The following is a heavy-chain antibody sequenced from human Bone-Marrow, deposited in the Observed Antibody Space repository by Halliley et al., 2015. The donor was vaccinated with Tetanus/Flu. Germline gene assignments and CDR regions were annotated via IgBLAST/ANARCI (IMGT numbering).Heavy chain of an antibody. Sequence: EWLAVISYDGREKYYADSVKGRFTISRDNAKNFLYLQMNNVRAEDTALYYCARDLTGIPFEPWGPGTQVIVSS. J-gene: IGHJ5*02. CDR2: ISYDGREK. D-gene: IGHD2-21*01. CDR3: ARDLTGIPFEP. V-gene: IGHV3-30*04.